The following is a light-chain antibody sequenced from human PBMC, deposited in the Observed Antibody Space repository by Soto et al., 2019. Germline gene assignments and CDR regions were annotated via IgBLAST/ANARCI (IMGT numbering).Light chain of an antibody. CDR2: YAS. CDR1: QSVSNS. CDR3: QQYNNWPPIT. V-gene: IGKV3-15*01. Sequence: EIMMTQSPATLSVSPGERATLSCRARQSVSNSLAWYQQKPGQAPRLLIYYASTRATGIPARFSGSGSGTEFTLTISSLQSEDFALYYCQQYNNWPPITFGQGTRLEIK. J-gene: IGKJ5*01.